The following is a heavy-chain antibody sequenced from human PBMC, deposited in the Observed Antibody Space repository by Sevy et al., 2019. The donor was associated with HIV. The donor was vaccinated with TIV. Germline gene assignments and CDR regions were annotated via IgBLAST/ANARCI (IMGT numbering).Heavy chain of an antibody. V-gene: IGHV4-61*01. CDR3: ARVPRGGHRGGNFQH. Sequence: SENLSLTCTVSGGSVNSDSYYWSWIRQPPGKGLEWIGYIYYTGSTNYNPYLKSRVTISLDTSKNQFSLNLRSVTAAATAVYYCARVPRGGHRGGNFQHWGQGTLVTVSS. J-gene: IGHJ1*01. CDR2: IYYTGST. D-gene: IGHD3-16*01. CDR1: GGSVNSDSYY.